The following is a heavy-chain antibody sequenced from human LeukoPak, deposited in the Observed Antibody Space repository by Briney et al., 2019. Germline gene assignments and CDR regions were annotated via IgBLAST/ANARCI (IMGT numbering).Heavy chain of an antibody. CDR1: GGSISSGGYY. CDR2: IYYSGST. CDR3: ARDMGGVRAAAGNYFDY. V-gene: IGHV4-30-4*01. J-gene: IGHJ4*02. D-gene: IGHD6-13*01. Sequence: SQTLSLTCTVSGGSISSGGYYWSWIRQPPGKGLEWIGYIYYSGSTYYNPSLKSRVTISVDTSKNQFSLKLSSVTAADTAVYYCARDMGGVRAAAGNYFDYWGQGTLVTVSS.